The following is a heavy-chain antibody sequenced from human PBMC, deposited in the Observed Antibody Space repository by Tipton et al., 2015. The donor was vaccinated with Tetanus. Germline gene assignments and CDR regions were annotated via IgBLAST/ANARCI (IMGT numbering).Heavy chain of an antibody. J-gene: IGHJ6*02. CDR1: GASMIGGGYF. Sequence: LRLSCNVSGASMIGGGYFWSWVRQHPGKGLEWIGHIFYSGRTEYTPSLRGRATISVDTSKNQFSLKLTSVTAADTAIYYCARDRKEQWLSQIRYGMDVWGQGTKVTVSS. CDR3: ARDRKEQWLSQIRYGMDV. D-gene: IGHD6-19*01. V-gene: IGHV4-31*03. CDR2: IFYSGRT.